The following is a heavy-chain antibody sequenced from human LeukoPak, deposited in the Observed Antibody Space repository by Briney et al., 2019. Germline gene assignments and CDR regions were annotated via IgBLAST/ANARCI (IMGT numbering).Heavy chain of an antibody. CDR1: GYTFTNYD. V-gene: IGHV1-8*03. CDR2: ISPTSGNT. D-gene: IGHD5-18*01. J-gene: IGHJ4*02. Sequence: GASVKVSCKASGYTFTNYDINWVRQVTGQGPEWMGWISPTSGNTGYAQKFQGRATITRITSITTAYMDLSSLRSEDTAVYYCARGRGYPGYFLDYWGQGTLVTVFS. CDR3: ARGRGYPGYFLDY.